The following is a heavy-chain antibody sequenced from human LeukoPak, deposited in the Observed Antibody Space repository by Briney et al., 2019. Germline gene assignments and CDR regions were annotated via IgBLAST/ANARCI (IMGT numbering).Heavy chain of an antibody. V-gene: IGHV1-46*01. J-gene: IGHJ4*02. CDR3: ARTVSDSGLSY. CDR1: GYTFTSYG. D-gene: IGHD3/OR15-3a*01. CDR2: INPSGGST. Sequence: ASVKVSCKASGYTFTSYGISWVRQAPGQGLEWMGKINPSGGSTNYAQKFQGRVTMTTDTSTSTVYMELSSLRSEDTAVYYCARTVSDSGLSYWGQGTLVTVSS.